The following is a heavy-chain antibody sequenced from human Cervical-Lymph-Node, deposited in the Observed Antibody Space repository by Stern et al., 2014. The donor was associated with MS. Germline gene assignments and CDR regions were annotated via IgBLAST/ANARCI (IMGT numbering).Heavy chain of an antibody. D-gene: IGHD2-15*01. J-gene: IGHJ4*02. V-gene: IGHV5-51*01. CDR3: ARPAGYCSGGSCYSYYFDY. CDR2: IYHGDSDT. Sequence: VQLVQSGAEVKKPGESLKISCKGSGYSFTSYWIGWVRQMPGKGLEWMGIIYHGDSDTRYSPSFQGQVTISADKSISTAYLQWSSLKASDTAMYYCARPAGYCSGGSCYSYYFDYWGQGTLVTVSS. CDR1: GYSFTSYW.